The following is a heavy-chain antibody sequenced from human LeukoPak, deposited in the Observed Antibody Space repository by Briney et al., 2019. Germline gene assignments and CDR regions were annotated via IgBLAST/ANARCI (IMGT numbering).Heavy chain of an antibody. CDR3: AREGRCSGGICYRYYFDY. D-gene: IGHD2-15*01. J-gene: IGHJ4*02. Sequence: PGGSLRLSCAASGFTFSSYSMNWVRQAPGKGLEWVSSISSSSSYIYYADSVKGRFTISRDNAQNSLYLQMNSLRAEDTAVYYCAREGRCSGGICYRYYFDYWGQGTLVTVSS. CDR2: ISSSSSYI. CDR1: GFTFSSYS. V-gene: IGHV3-21*01.